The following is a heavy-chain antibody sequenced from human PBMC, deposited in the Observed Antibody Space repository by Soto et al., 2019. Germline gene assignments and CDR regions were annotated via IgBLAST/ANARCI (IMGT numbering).Heavy chain of an antibody. CDR2: IYYSGNT. Sequence: SETLSLTCTVSGGSISSGGSYWGWIRQPPGKGLEWIGYIYYSGNTILNPSLRSRVTLSVDTSKNQFSLNLSSVTAADTAVYYCVRYCSTTKCPFDYWGQGTLVTVSS. D-gene: IGHD2-2*01. CDR3: VRYCSTTKCPFDY. CDR1: GGSISSGGSY. V-gene: IGHV4-30-4*01. J-gene: IGHJ4*02.